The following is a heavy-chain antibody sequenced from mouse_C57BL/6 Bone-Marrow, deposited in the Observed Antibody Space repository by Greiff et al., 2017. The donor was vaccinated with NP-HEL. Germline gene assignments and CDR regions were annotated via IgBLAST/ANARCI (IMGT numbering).Heavy chain of an antibody. J-gene: IGHJ2*01. CDR2: IYPRSGNT. CDR3: ARGGTLPPFDY. D-gene: IGHD2-10*01. Sequence: LQESGAELARPGASVKLSCKASGYTFTSYGISWVKQRTGQGLEWIGEIYPRSGNTYYNEKFKGKATLTADKSSSTAYMELRSLTSEDSAVYFCARGGTLPPFDYWGQGTTLTVSS. V-gene: IGHV1-81*01. CDR1: GYTFTSYG.